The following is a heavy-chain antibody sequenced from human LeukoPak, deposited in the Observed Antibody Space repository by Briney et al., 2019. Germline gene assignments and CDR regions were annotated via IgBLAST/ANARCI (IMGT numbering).Heavy chain of an antibody. V-gene: IGHV3-11*01. CDR2: ISSSGSTI. CDR3: ARSPVLRFLEWLPPRWFDP. J-gene: IGHJ5*02. CDR1: GFTFSDYY. Sequence: GGSLRLSCAASGFTFSDYYMSWIRQAPGKGPEWVSYISSSGSTIYYADSVKGRFTISRDNAKNSLYLQMNSLRAEDTAVYYCARSPVLRFLEWLPPRWFDPWGQGTLVTVSS. D-gene: IGHD3-3*01.